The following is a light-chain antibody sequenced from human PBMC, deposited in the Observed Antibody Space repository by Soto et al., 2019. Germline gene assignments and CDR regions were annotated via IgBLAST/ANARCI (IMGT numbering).Light chain of an antibody. CDR2: EVS. CDR1: SSDVGSYNF. J-gene: IGLJ2*01. V-gene: IGLV2-23*02. Sequence: QSVLTQPDSVSGSPGQSITISCTGTSSDVGSYNFVSWYQQYPGKAPKVMIHEVSKRPSGVSNRFSGSKSGNTASLTISGLQAEDEADYYCCSYADSNIAIFGGGTKVTVL. CDR3: CSYADSNIAI.